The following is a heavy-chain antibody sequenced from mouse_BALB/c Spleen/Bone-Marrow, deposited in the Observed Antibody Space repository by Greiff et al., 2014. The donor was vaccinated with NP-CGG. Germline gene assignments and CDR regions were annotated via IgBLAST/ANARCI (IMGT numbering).Heavy chain of an antibody. D-gene: IGHD1-1*01. V-gene: IGHV14-3*02. CDR1: GFKIKDTY. J-gene: IGHJ3*01. CDR2: IDPANGNT. CDR3: ARYNYGSSQFAY. Sequence: VQLQQSGGELVEPGASVKLSCTASGFKIKDTYMHWGKQRPEQGLEWIGRIDPANGNTKDDPKFQGKATITADTSSNTAYLQLSSLTSEDTAVYYCARYNYGSSQFAYWGQGTLVTVSA.